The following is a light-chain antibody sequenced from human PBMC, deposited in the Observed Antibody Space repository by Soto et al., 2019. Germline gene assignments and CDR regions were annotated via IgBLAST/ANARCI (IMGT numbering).Light chain of an antibody. CDR2: GLN. V-gene: IGLV1-40*01. CDR1: ISNIGAGYD. CDR3: QTYDSSVSGWV. Sequence: QSVLTQPPSVSGAPGQRVTISCAGSISNIGAGYDVQWYQQLPGTPPKVLIYGLNNRPSGVPDRFSGSKSGTSASLAITGLQAEDEADYYCQTYDSSVSGWVFGTGTQLTVL. J-gene: IGLJ1*01.